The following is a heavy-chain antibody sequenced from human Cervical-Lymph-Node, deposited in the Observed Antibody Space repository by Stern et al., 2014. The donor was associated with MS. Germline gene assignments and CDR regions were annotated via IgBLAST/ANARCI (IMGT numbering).Heavy chain of an antibody. V-gene: IGHV1-2*06. J-gene: IGHJ4*02. D-gene: IGHD2-21*01. Sequence: QVQLVQSGAEVKRPGASVKVSCKASAYTFTNNYIHWVRQAPGQGLEWMGRINPNSGSTTYAQKFQGRVTMTRDTSISTAYMELRSLRSDDTAFYYCARDRREVAGVAVTRGHAGAVLWCDYWGQGTLVTVAS. CDR3: ARDRREVAGVAVTRGHAGAVLWCDY. CDR2: INPNSGST. CDR1: AYTFTNNY.